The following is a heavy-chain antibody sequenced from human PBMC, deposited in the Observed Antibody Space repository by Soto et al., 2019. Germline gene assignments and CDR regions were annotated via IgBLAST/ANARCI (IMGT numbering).Heavy chain of an antibody. CDR1: GGKIRGHD. D-gene: IGHD6-13*01. Sequence: SELLCVSWSVAGGKIRGHDGSWIRKQTGKGLEWIGYIYYSGSTNYTPSLKSRVTISVDTSKNQFSLKLSSVTAADTAVYYCARDGTAAGGSRYSQHLVQGTLVTVSS. V-gene: IGHV4-59*11. CDR2: IYYSGST. J-gene: IGHJ1*01. CDR3: ARDGTAAGGSRYSQH.